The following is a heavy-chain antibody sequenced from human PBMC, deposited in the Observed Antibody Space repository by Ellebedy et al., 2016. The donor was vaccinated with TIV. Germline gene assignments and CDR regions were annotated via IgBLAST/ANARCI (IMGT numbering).Heavy chain of an antibody. Sequence: SETLSLTXAVYGGSFSGSYWSWIRQRPGKGLEWIGEINHSGRTNYNPSLTSRVTISVGTSKNQFSRKLSSVTAADTAVYHCARERIVVVLTGYDYYGMDVWGQGTTVTVSS. V-gene: IGHV4-34*01. CDR3: ARERIVVVLTGYDYYGMDV. D-gene: IGHD3-22*01. J-gene: IGHJ6*02. CDR1: GGSFSGSY. CDR2: INHSGRT.